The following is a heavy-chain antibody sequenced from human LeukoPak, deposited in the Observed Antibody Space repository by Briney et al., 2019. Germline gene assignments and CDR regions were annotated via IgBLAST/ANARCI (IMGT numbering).Heavy chain of an antibody. CDR1: GGSISSYY. D-gene: IGHD5-12*01. Sequence: PSETLSLTCTVSGGSISSYYWSWIRQPAGKGLKWIGRIYSRRRSNYNPSLKSRVTISVDKSKNQFSLKLSSVTAADTAVYYCARGLGNYGYWGQGSLVTVSS. CDR2: IYSRRRS. CDR3: ARGLGNYGY. J-gene: IGHJ4*02. V-gene: IGHV4-4*07.